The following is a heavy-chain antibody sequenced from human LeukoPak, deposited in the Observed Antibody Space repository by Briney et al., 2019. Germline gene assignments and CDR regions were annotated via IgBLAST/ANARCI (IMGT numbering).Heavy chain of an antibody. V-gene: IGHV4-34*01. Sequence: SETLSLTCAVYGGSFSGYYWSWIRQPPGKGLERIGEINHSGSTNYNPSLKSRVTISVDTSKNQFSLKLSSVTAADTAVYYCAIVDTAMDTFDYWGQGTLVTVSS. J-gene: IGHJ4*02. CDR1: GGSFSGYY. CDR3: AIVDTAMDTFDY. CDR2: INHSGST. D-gene: IGHD5-18*01.